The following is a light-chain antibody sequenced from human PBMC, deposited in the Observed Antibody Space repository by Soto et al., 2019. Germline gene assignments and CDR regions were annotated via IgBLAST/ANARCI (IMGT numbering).Light chain of an antibody. CDR3: CSYAGSRTFT. V-gene: IGLV2-23*02. CDR2: EVT. J-gene: IGLJ2*01. CDR1: SSELGANNL. Sequence: QSVLTQPASVSGSPGQSITISCAGGSSELGANNLVSWYQQHPGTVPRLLFFEVTKRPTGISSRFSGSKSGNTASLTISGLRAEDEADYHCCSYAGSRTFTFGGGTQLTVL.